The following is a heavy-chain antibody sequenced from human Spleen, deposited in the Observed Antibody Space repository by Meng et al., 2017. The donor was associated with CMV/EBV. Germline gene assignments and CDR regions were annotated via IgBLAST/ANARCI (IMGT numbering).Heavy chain of an antibody. CDR2: IYYSGST. J-gene: IGHJ4*02. D-gene: IGHD6-13*01. Sequence: SETLSLTCTVSGGSVSSGSYYWSWIRQPPGKGLEWIGYIYYSGSTNYNPSLKSRVTISVDTSKNQFSLNLSSVTAADTAVYYCARVGYSSSWYVDYWGQGTLVTSPQ. CDR3: ARVGYSSSWYVDY. V-gene: IGHV4-61*01. CDR1: GGSVSSGSYY.